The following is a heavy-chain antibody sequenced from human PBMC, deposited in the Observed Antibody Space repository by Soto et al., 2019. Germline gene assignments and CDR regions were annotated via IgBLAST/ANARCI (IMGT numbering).Heavy chain of an antibody. J-gene: IGHJ5*02. CDR3: ARDVKSGLLDP. Sequence: GPLRRTWAASAFTFRSYNMHGVRQAPGKGLEWVSSISSSTSYIYYADSVKGRFTISRDNAKNSLYLQMNSMRAEDTAVYYCARDVKSGLLDPWGQRTLVTVSS. CDR2: ISSSTSYI. CDR1: AFTFRSYN. D-gene: IGHD1-26*01. V-gene: IGHV3-21*01.